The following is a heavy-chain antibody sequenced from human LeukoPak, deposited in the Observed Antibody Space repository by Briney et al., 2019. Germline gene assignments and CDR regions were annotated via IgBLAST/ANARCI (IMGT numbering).Heavy chain of an antibody. CDR1: GFTFDDYA. CDR2: ISWISGSI. CDR3: AKVTYVYGMDV. J-gene: IGHJ6*02. V-gene: IGHV3-9*01. Sequence: GGSLSLSCAASGFTFDDYAMLWVRQAPGKGLEWVAGISWISGSIGYADSVKGRFTISRDNAKNSLYLQMNSLRAEDTPLYYCAKVTYVYGMDVWGQGNTV. D-gene: IGHD3-16*01.